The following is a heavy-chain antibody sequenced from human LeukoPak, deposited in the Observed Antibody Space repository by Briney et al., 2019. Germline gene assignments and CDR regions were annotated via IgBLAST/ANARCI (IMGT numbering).Heavy chain of an antibody. Sequence: ASVKVSCKASGYTFTSYYMHWVRQAPGQGLEWMGIINPSGGSTSYAQKFQGRVTMTRDTSTSTVYMELSSLRSEDTAVYYCAGPAGDDAFDIWGQGTMVTVSS. J-gene: IGHJ3*02. CDR3: AGPAGDDAFDI. D-gene: IGHD2-2*01. V-gene: IGHV1-46*01. CDR2: INPSGGST. CDR1: GYTFTSYY.